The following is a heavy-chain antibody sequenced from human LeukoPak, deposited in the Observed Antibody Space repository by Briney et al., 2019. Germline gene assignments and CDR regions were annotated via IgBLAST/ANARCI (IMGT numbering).Heavy chain of an antibody. J-gene: IGHJ3*02. V-gene: IGHV3-20*04. CDR2: TNWNGGST. CDR1: GFTFDDYG. CDR3: ARAESGSYYRGAFDI. Sequence: GGSLRLSCAASGFTFDDYGMSWVRQAPGKGLEWVSGTNWNGGSTGYADSVKGRFTISRDNAKNSLYLQMNSLRAEDTALYYCARAESGSYYRGAFDIWGQGTMVTVSS. D-gene: IGHD1-26*01.